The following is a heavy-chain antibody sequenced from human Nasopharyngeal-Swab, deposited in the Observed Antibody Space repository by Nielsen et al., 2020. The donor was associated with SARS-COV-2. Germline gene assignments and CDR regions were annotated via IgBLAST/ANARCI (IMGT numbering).Heavy chain of an antibody. CDR3: ARGKRIAVAGNDVPRQQYYFDY. V-gene: IGHV1-3*01. J-gene: IGHJ4*02. CDR2: INAGNGNT. Sequence: ASVKVSCKASGYTFTSYAMHWVRQATGQRLEWMGWINAGNGNTKYSQKFQGRVTITRDTSASTAYMELSSLRSEDTAVYYCARGKRIAVAGNDVPRQQYYFDYWGQGTLVTVSS. D-gene: IGHD6-19*01. CDR1: GYTFTSYA.